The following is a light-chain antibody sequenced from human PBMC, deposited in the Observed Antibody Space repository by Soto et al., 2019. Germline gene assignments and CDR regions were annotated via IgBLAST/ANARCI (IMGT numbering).Light chain of an antibody. J-gene: IGKJ4*01. CDR2: AAS. CDR1: QGISNY. Sequence: DIQMTQSPSSLSASVGDRVTITCRASQGISNYLAWYQQIPGKVPKLLISAASTLQSGVPSRFSDSGSGTDFTITISSLQPEDVATYYCQKYTNVPAFGGGTKVEIK. CDR3: QKYTNVPA. V-gene: IGKV1-27*01.